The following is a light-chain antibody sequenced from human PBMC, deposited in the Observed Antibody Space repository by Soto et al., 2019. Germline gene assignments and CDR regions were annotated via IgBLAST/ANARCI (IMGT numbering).Light chain of an antibody. J-gene: IGKJ5*01. V-gene: IGKV3D-15*01. CDR2: GAS. CDR1: QSVSGY. Sequence: EIGMTHCPASLTESPGERATVSCRASQSVSGYLAWYQQKPGQAPRLLIYGASTRATGIPARFSGSGSGTEFTLTISSLQSEDFAAYYCQQYNNWPQTFGQGTRLEIK. CDR3: QQYNNWPQT.